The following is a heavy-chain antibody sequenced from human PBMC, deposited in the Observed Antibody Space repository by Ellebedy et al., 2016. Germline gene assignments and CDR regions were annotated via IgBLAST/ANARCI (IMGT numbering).Heavy chain of an antibody. V-gene: IGHV3-30*03. J-gene: IGHJ4*02. CDR1: GFTFSSYG. Sequence: GGSLRLSCAASGFTFSSYGMHWVRQAPGKGLEWVAVISYDGSNKYYADSVKGRFTISRDNAKNSLYLQMNSLRAEDTAVYYCARVGDYSKVYWGQGTLVTVSS. CDR3: ARVGDYSKVY. D-gene: IGHD4-11*01. CDR2: ISYDGSNK.